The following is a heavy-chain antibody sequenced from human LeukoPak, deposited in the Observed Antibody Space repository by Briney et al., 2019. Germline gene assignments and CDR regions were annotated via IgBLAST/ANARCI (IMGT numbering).Heavy chain of an antibody. V-gene: IGHV3-23*01. J-gene: IGHJ4*02. CDR2: ISGSGGST. CDR1: GFTFSRYA. D-gene: IGHD3-10*01. CDR3: AKDLYYYGSGSCFDY. Sequence: GGSLRLSCADSGFTFSRYAMSWVRQAPGKGLEWVSAISGSGGSTYYADSVKGRFTISRDNSKYTLYLQMNSLRAEDTAVYYCAKDLYYYGSGSCFDYWGQGTLVTVSX.